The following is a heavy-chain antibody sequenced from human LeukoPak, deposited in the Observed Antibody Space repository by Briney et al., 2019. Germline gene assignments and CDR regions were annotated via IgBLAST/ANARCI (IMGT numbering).Heavy chain of an antibody. Sequence: GGSLILSCAASGFTFSSYGMHWVRQAPGKGLEWVAVIPFDGSNKYCSDSVKGRFTISRDNSKNTLYLQMNSLRAEDTAVYYCAKDPIPGRIAAAGTGWFDYWGQGTLVTVSS. CDR1: GFTFSSYG. V-gene: IGHV3-30*18. CDR3: AKDPIPGRIAAAGTGWFDY. D-gene: IGHD6-13*01. J-gene: IGHJ5*01. CDR2: IPFDGSNK.